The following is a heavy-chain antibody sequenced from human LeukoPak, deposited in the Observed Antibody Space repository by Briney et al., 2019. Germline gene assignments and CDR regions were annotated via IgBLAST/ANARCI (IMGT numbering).Heavy chain of an antibody. J-gene: IGHJ4*02. Sequence: PGGSLRLSCAASGFTFSSYAMSWVRQAPGKGLEWVSAISGSGGSTYCADSVKGRFTISRDNSKNTLYLQMNSLRAEDTAVYYCAKSYVAAALRLRYDYWGQGTLVTVSS. V-gene: IGHV3-23*01. CDR2: ISGSGGST. D-gene: IGHD2-21*01. CDR1: GFTFSSYA. CDR3: AKSYVAAALRLRYDY.